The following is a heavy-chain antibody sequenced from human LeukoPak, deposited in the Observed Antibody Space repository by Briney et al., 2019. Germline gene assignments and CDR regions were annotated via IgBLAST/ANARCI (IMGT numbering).Heavy chain of an antibody. CDR1: GYTFTSYD. CDR3: ARGQKAYGSASDY. Sequence: ASVKVSCKASGYTFTSYDINWVRQATGQRLEWMGWMNPNSGNTGYAQKFQGRVTMTRNTSISTAYMELSSLRSEDTAVYYCARGQKAYGSASDYWGQGTLVTVSS. D-gene: IGHD3-10*01. J-gene: IGHJ4*02. V-gene: IGHV1-8*01. CDR2: MNPNSGNT.